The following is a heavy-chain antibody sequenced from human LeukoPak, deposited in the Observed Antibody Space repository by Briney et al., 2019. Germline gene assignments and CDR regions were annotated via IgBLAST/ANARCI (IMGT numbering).Heavy chain of an antibody. Sequence: KPSETLSLTCTVSGGSISSGDYYWSWIRQPPGKGLEWIGYIYYSGSTYYNPSLKSRVTISVDTSKNQFSLKLSSVTAADTAVYYCARGPRYGDYPFDYWGQGTLVSVAS. CDR3: ARGPRYGDYPFDY. CDR2: IYYSGST. J-gene: IGHJ4*02. V-gene: IGHV4-30-4*08. D-gene: IGHD4-17*01. CDR1: GGSISSGDYY.